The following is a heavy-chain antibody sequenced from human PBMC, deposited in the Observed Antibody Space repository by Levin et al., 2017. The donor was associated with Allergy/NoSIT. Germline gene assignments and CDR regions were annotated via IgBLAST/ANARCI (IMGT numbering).Heavy chain of an antibody. Sequence: PGASVKVSCKASGYTFTAFYMHWVRQAPGHGFEWMGWIHPNSGDAKYAQRFQGRVTMTRDTSTTTAYMELSSLTADDTAVYYCARSGPHNWKTPVDYWGQGTLVTVSS. CDR3: ARSGPHNWKTPVDY. D-gene: IGHD1-20*01. V-gene: IGHV1-2*02. CDR1: GYTFTAFY. CDR2: IHPNSGDA. J-gene: IGHJ4*02.